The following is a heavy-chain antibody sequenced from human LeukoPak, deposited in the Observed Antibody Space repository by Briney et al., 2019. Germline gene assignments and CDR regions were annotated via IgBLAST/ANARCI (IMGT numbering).Heavy chain of an antibody. D-gene: IGHD2-21*01. CDR1: GFSFSTYA. Sequence: SGGSLRLSCAASGFSFSTYAMTWVRQAPGKGLEWVSAISGSGDNTYYADSVKGRFTISRDNSKSTLYLQMNSLRAEDTAVYYCARDIYGGHDYWGQGTLLTVSS. V-gene: IGHV3-23*01. CDR3: ARDIYGGHDY. CDR2: ISGSGDNT. J-gene: IGHJ4*02.